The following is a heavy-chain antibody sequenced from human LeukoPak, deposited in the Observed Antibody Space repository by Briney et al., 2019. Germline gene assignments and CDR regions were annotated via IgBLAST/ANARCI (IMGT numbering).Heavy chain of an antibody. J-gene: IGHJ4*02. V-gene: IGHV3-23*01. CDR2: ISGSGDST. Sequence: SGGSLRLSCAASGFTFSSYAMTWARQAPGKGLEWVSGISGSGDSTFYADSVKGRFTICRDNPKNALYLEMNSLRAEDAALYYCAKDYLGERADHFDYWGRGTMVTVSS. D-gene: IGHD3-10*01. CDR3: AKDYLGERADHFDY. CDR1: GFTFSSYA.